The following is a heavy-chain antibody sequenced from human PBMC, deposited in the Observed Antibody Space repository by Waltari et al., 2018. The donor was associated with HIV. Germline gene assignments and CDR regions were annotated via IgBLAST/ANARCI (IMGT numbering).Heavy chain of an antibody. CDR2: ISSSSSYI. V-gene: IGHV3-21*01. CDR1: GSTFSSYS. Sequence: EVQLVESGGGRVKPGGSLRLSCAASGSTFSSYSLNWVRQAPGKGLEWVSSISSSSSYIYYADSVKGRFTISRDNAKNSLYLQMNSLRAEDTAVYYCARDLRWMATIGAFDIWGQGTMVTVSS. D-gene: IGHD5-12*01. J-gene: IGHJ3*02. CDR3: ARDLRWMATIGAFDI.